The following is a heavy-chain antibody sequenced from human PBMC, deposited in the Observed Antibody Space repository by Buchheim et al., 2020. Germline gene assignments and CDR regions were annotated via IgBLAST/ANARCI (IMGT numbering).Heavy chain of an antibody. D-gene: IGHD3-3*01. J-gene: IGHJ6*02. CDR2: INSDGSST. CDR1: GFTFSSYW. Sequence: EVQLVESGGGLVQPGGSLRLSCAASGFTFSSYWMHWVRQAPGKGLVWVSRINSDGSSTSYADSVQGRFTISRNNAKKTLYLQMNSLRAEDTAVYYCARVGPLRFLEWLPYYYYGMDVWGQGTT. V-gene: IGHV3-74*01. CDR3: ARVGPLRFLEWLPYYYYGMDV.